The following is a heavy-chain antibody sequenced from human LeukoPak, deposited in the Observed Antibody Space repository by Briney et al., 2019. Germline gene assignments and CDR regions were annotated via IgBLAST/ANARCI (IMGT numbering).Heavy chain of an antibody. V-gene: IGHV3-23*01. CDR3: AKANWVTNADAVW. CDR1: GFTFSSYA. Sequence: GGSLRLSCAAVGFTFSSYAMSWVRQSPARGLEWVSSINGGGDTFYADSVNGRFTLSRDDSRNTVFLQLNNLRVEDTAIYYCAKANWVTNADAVWWGQGTVVTVSS. CDR2: INGGGDT. J-gene: IGHJ4*02. D-gene: IGHD3-3*01.